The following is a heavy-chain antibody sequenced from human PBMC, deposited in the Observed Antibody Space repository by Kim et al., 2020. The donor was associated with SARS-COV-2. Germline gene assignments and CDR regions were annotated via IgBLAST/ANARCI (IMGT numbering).Heavy chain of an antibody. CDR1: GFTFSSYT. J-gene: IGHJ6*02. D-gene: IGHD3-16*01. CDR2: ITSSSSYI. CDR3: ARENLRNIRLDYNYYGMDV. V-gene: IGHV3-21*04. Sequence: GGSLRLSCAASGFTFSSYTMNWVRQAPGKGLEWVSSITSSSSYIYYADSVKGRFTISRDNAKNSLYLQMNSLRAEDTAVYYCARENLRNIRLDYNYYGMDVWGQGTTVTVSS.